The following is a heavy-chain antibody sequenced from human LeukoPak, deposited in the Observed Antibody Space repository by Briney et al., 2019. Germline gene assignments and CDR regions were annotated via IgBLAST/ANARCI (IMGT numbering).Heavy chain of an antibody. CDR1: GYTFTSYG. D-gene: IGHD1-26*01. CDR3: ARDPTVGWFDP. Sequence: ASVKVSCKASGYTFTSYGISWVRQAPGQGLEWMGWISAYNGNANYAQRLQGRVTMTTDTSTSTAYMELRNLRSDDTAVYYCARDPTVGWFDPWGQGTLVTVSS. V-gene: IGHV1-18*01. CDR2: ISAYNGNA. J-gene: IGHJ5*02.